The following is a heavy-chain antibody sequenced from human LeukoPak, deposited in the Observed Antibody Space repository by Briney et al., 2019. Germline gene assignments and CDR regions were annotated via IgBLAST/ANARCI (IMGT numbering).Heavy chain of an antibody. CDR1: EFSVGSNY. V-gene: IGHV3-53*01. J-gene: IGHJ4*02. Sequence: PGGSLRLSCAASEFSVGSNYMTWVRQAPGKGLEWVSLIYSGGSTYYADSVKGRFTISRDNSKNTLYLQMNSLRAEDTAVYYCAKGGGYNWNGRLDYWGQGTLVTVSS. CDR3: AKGGGYNWNGRLDY. CDR2: IYSGGST. D-gene: IGHD1-1*01.